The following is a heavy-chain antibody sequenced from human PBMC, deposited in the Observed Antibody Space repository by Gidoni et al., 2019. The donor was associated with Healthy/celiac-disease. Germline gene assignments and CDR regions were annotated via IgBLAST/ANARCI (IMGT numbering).Heavy chain of an antibody. CDR3: ARPGNYDFWSGYYGKWGYGMDV. CDR1: GFTFSSYS. V-gene: IGHV3-21*01. Sequence: EVQLVESGGGLVKPGGSLSLPCPASGFTFSSYSMNWVRQAPGKGLEWVSSISSISSYIYYEDSVKGRFTISRDNAKNSLYLQMNSLRAEDTAVYYCARPGNYDFWSGYYGKWGYGMDVWGQGTTVTVSS. J-gene: IGHJ6*02. D-gene: IGHD3-3*01. CDR2: ISSISSYI.